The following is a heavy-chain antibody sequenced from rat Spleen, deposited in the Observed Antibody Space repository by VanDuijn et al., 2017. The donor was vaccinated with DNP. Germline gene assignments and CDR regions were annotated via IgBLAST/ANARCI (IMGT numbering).Heavy chain of an antibody. CDR1: GFTFSNDY. J-gene: IGHJ4*01. CDR2: IIYDGSRT. Sequence: EVQLVESGGGLVQPGRSLQLSCAASGFTFSNDYMDWVRQAPKKGLEWVATIIYDGSRTYYRDSVKGRFTVSRNNAESTLHLQMDSLRSEDTATYYCTRPRGSYGGYRVDAWGQGISVSVSS. V-gene: IGHV5S10*01. D-gene: IGHD1-11*01. CDR3: TRPRGSYGGYRVDA.